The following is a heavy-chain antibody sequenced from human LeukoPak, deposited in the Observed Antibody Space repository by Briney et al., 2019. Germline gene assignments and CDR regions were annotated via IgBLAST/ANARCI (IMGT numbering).Heavy chain of an antibody. CDR2: MNPNSGNT. V-gene: IGHV1-8*03. D-gene: IGHD2-15*01. J-gene: IGHJ5*02. Sequence: ASVKVSCKASGYTFTSYDINWVRQAPGQGLEWMGWMNPNSGNTGYAQKFQGRVTITRDPSISTAYMELSSLRSEDTAVYYRARMDHHGGRDNWFDPWGQGTLVTVSS. CDR1: GYTFTSYD. CDR3: ARMDHHGGRDNWFDP.